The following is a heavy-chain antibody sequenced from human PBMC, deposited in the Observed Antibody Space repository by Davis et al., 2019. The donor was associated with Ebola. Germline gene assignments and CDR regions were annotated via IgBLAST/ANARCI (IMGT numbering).Heavy chain of an antibody. CDR3: VKDLSRHIWFGELTKVLDY. V-gene: IGHV3-23*01. CDR2: ISGSGGST. D-gene: IGHD3-10*01. J-gene: IGHJ4*02. Sequence: PGGSLRLSCAASGFTFSSYAMSWVRQAPGKGLEWVSAISGSGGSTYYADSVKGRFTISRDNSKNTLYLQMSSLRAEDTAVYYCVKDLSRHIWFGELTKVLDYWGQGTLVTVSS. CDR1: GFTFSSYA.